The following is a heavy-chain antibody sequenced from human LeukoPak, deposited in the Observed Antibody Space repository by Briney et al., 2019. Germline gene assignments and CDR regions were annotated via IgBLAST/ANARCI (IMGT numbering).Heavy chain of an antibody. CDR1: GYTFTDYY. Sequence: ASVKVSCKASGYTFTDYYIHWVRQAPGQGLEWMGWINPKSGGTNYAQNFQGRVTMTRVTSISTAYMELSRLRSDDTAVYYCARKSGGSYSDYAFDIWGQGTMVTVSS. CDR2: INPKSGGT. J-gene: IGHJ3*02. V-gene: IGHV1-2*02. D-gene: IGHD1-26*01. CDR3: ARKSGGSYSDYAFDI.